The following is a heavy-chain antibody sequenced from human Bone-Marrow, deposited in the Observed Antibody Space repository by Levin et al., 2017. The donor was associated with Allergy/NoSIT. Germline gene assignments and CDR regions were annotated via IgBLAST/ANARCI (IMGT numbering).Heavy chain of an antibody. CDR3: ARDRGWLAFDY. Sequence: GESLKISCAASGFTFSSYWMTWVRQAPGKGLEWVANIKEDGSQKYYADSVKGRFTISRDNAKNSLSLQMNSLRAEDTAVYYCARDRGWLAFDYWGQGTLVTVSS. CDR1: GFTFSSYW. V-gene: IGHV3-7*04. D-gene: IGHD6-19*01. CDR2: IKEDGSQK. J-gene: IGHJ4*02.